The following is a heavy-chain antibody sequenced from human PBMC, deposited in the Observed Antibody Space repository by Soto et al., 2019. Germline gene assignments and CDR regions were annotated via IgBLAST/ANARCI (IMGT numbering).Heavy chain of an antibody. D-gene: IGHD3-22*01. CDR3: ARVRREYDNSGPVDY. Sequence: PSETLSLTCAVSGGSISSGDYSWNWIRQPPGKGLEWIGYIYYGGSTYYNPSLQSRVTMSVDRSRNQFSLKLNSVTAADTAVYYCARVRREYDNSGPVDYWGQGTLVTASS. V-gene: IGHV4-30-2*01. J-gene: IGHJ4*02. CDR2: IYYGGST. CDR1: GGSISSGDYS.